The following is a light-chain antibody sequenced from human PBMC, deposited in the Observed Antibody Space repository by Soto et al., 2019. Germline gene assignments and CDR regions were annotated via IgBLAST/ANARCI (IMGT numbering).Light chain of an antibody. CDR3: CSYAGSSTDV. V-gene: IGLV2-23*01. CDR2: EAS. CDR1: SSDVGSYNF. J-gene: IGLJ1*01. Sequence: QSVLTQPASVSGSPGQSITISCTGTSSDVGSYNFVSWYQQHPGKAPKLMIYEASKRPSGVSNRFSGSKSGNTASLTISGLQPEDEADYYCCSYAGSSTDVFGAGTKLTVL.